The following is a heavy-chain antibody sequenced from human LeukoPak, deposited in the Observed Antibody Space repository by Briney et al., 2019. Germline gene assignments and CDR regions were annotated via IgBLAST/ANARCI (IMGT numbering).Heavy chain of an antibody. D-gene: IGHD3-10*01. V-gene: IGHV3-30-3*01. J-gene: IGHJ4*02. CDR3: ARDHRGVRDYFDY. Sequence: QTGGSLRLSCAASGFTFSSYAMHWVRQAPGKGLEWVAVISYDGSNKYYADSVKGRLTISRDNSKNTLYLQMNSLRAEDTAVYYCARDHRGVRDYFDYWGQGTLVTVSS. CDR1: GFTFSSYA. CDR2: ISYDGSNK.